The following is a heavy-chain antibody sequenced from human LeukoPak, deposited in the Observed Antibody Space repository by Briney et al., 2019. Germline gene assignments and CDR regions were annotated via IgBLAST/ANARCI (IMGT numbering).Heavy chain of an antibody. Sequence: PSETLSLTCAVYGGSLSGYYWSWIRQPLGKGLEWIGEINHSGSTNYNPSLKSRVTISVDTSKNQFSLKLSSVTAADTAVYYCARGDRPREIPPLIRKKNAFDIWGQGTMVTVSS. CDR1: GGSLSGYY. CDR3: ARGDRPREIPPLIRKKNAFDI. CDR2: INHSGST. D-gene: IGHD2-8*01. V-gene: IGHV4-34*01. J-gene: IGHJ3*02.